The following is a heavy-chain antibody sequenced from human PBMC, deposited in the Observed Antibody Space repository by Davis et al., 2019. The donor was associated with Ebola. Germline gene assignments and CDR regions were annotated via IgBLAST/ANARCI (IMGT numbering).Heavy chain of an antibody. CDR3: ARAPGCGGDRCDGRNWFDA. D-gene: IGHD2-21*01. J-gene: IGHJ5*02. V-gene: IGHV1-46*01. CDR1: GYTFSAYW. CDR2: INPNHDGG. Sequence: ASVKVSRQASGYTFSAYWLHWLRPAPGQGLEWMGIINPNHDGGSYPQSFEGRLSITRDMHANTVYMELPSLRSEDTAIYYCARAPGCGGDRCDGRNWFDAWGQGTLVTVSS.